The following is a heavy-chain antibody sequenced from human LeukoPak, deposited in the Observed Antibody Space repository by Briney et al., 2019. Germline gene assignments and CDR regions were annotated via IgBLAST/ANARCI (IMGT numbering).Heavy chain of an antibody. V-gene: IGHV1-69*01. CDR1: GGTFSSYA. D-gene: IGHD3-16*01. Sequence: SVKVSCKASGGTFSSYAISWVRQAPGQGLEWMGGIIPIFGTANYAQKFQGRVTITADESTSTAYIELSSLRSEDTAVYYCARVGEITLNSAFDIWGQGTMVTVSS. J-gene: IGHJ3*02. CDR2: IIPIFGTA. CDR3: ARVGEITLNSAFDI.